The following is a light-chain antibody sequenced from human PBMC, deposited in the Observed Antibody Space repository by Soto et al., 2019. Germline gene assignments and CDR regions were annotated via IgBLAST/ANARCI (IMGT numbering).Light chain of an antibody. CDR2: AAS. Sequence: DIQMTQSPSSLFASVGDRVTITCRASQSISSYLNWYQQKRGKAPKLLSYAASSLQSGVPSRFSGSGSGTDFTLTISILQPEDFATYYCQQSYSISYTFGQGTKLEIK. V-gene: IGKV1-39*01. CDR1: QSISSY. CDR3: QQSYSISYT. J-gene: IGKJ2*01.